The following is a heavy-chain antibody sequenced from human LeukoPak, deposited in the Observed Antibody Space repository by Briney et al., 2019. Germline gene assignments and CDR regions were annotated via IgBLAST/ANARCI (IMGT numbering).Heavy chain of an antibody. CDR1: GGTFSSYA. CDR2: IIPIFGTA. CDR3: ARKGYGDYENNWFDP. Sequence: ASVKVSCKASGGTFSSYAISWVRQAPGQGLEWMGGIIPIFGTANYAQKFQGRVTITADESTSTAYMELSSLRSEDTAVYYCARKGYGDYENNWFDPWGQGTLVTVSS. V-gene: IGHV1-69*13. D-gene: IGHD4-17*01. J-gene: IGHJ5*02.